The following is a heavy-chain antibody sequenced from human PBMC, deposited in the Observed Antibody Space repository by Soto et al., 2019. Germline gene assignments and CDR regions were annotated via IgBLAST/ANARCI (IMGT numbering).Heavy chain of an antibody. V-gene: IGHV3-33*01. D-gene: IGHD6-19*01. J-gene: IGHJ6*02. CDR3: ARDNRVAGVYYYYGMDV. CDR1: GFTFSSYG. CDR2: IWYDGSNK. Sequence: GGSLRLSCAASGFTFSSYGMHWVRQAPGKGLEWVAVIWYDGSNKYYADSVKGRSTISRDNSKNTLYLQMNSLRAEDTAVYYCARDNRVAGVYYYYGMDVWGQGTTVTVSS.